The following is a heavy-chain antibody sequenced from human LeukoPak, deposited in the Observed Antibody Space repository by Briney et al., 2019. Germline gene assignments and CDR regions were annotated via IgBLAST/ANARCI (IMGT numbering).Heavy chain of an antibody. D-gene: IGHD5-24*01. CDR1: GDSISSTNYY. CDR2: IYYSGST. J-gene: IGHJ5*02. V-gene: IGHV4-39*07. Sequence: PSETLSLTCTVSGDSISSTNYYWGWIRQPPGKGLEWIGSIYYSGSTYYNPSLKSRVTISVDSSKNQFSLRLSSVTAADTAVYYCARESLTWLQSRTSWFDPWGQGTLVTVSS. CDR3: ARESLTWLQSRTSWFDP.